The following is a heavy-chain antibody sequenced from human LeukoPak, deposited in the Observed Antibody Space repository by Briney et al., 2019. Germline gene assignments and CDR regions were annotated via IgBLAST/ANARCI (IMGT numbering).Heavy chain of an antibody. CDR1: GFNFANHA. V-gene: IGHV3-23*01. D-gene: IGHD3-22*01. Sequence: GGSLRLSCAASGFNFANHAMSWVRQTPGKGLEWVSAISGGGDITYYADSVTGRFTISRDNSKDTLFLQMHSLRPGDTAVYYCAKDVPTVLYYYDSSGYSDWGQGTLVTVSS. J-gene: IGHJ4*02. CDR3: AKDVPTVLYYYDSSGYSD. CDR2: ISGGGDIT.